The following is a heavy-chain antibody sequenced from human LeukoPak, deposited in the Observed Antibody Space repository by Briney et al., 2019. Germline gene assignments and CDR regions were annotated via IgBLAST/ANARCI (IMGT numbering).Heavy chain of an antibody. Sequence: ASVKVSCKASGYTFTSYAMNWVRQAPGQGLEWMGWIIPIFGTANYAQKFQGRVTITADESTSTAYMELSSLRSEDAAVYYCARGGIAARRKYNWFDPWGQGTLVTVSS. J-gene: IGHJ5*02. CDR3: ARGGIAARRKYNWFDP. CDR1: GYTFTSYA. D-gene: IGHD6-6*01. CDR2: IIPIFGTA. V-gene: IGHV1-69*13.